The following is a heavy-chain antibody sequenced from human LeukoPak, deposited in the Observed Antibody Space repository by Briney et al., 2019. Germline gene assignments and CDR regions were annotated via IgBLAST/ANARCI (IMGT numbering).Heavy chain of an antibody. CDR1: GGSMSGYY. D-gene: IGHD3-10*01. CDR3: ARAGPWQIDP. V-gene: IGHV4-4*07. CDR2: IYSGGNT. Sequence: SETLSLTCNVSGGSMSGYYWSWIRQPAGKGLEWIGRIYSGGNTNYNPSLRSRIAMSVDTSKNHFSLKLSSVTAADTAVYYCARAGPWQIDPWGQGTLVTVSS. J-gene: IGHJ5*02.